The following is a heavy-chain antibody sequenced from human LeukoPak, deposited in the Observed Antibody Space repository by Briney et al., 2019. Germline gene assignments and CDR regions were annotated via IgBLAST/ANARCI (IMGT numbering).Heavy chain of an antibody. J-gene: IGHJ4*02. D-gene: IGHD3-9*01. CDR2: ISAYNGNT. V-gene: IGHV1-18*01. CDR1: GYTFTSYG. Sequence: ASVEVSCKASGYTFTSYGISWVRQAPGQGLEWMGWISAYNGNTNYAQKLQGRVTMTTDTSTSTAYMELRSLRSDDTAVYYCARVDHDILTGEAMGETCWGQGTLVTVSS. CDR3: ARVDHDILTGEAMGETC.